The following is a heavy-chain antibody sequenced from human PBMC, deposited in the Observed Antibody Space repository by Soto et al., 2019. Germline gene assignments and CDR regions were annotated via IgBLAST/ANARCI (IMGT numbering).Heavy chain of an antibody. Sequence: SETLSLTCTVSGASITYGGYSWSWIRQTPGKGLEWIGYINHLETTFYNPSFESRLTLSIDRAKNQFSLKLHSMSAADRAVYFCARGGGSDSFDYWGQGILVTVSS. CDR2: INHLETT. V-gene: IGHV4-30-2*01. CDR3: ARGGGSDSFDY. D-gene: IGHD1-26*01. J-gene: IGHJ4*02. CDR1: GASITYGGYS.